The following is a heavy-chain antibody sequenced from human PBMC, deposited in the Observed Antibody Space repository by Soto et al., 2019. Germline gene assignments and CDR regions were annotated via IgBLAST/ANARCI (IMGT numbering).Heavy chain of an antibody. D-gene: IGHD3-22*01. Sequence: QVQLVQSGAEVTKPGSSVKVSCKASGDTFSDYTISWVRQAPGQGLEWMGGIVPIFGKPTYTQKFQGRVTITADESTTTDYMELSSLRSEDTATYYCARGKDGSDYYFDSWGQGTLVTVSS. CDR3: ARGKDGSDYYFDS. CDR1: GDTFSDYT. J-gene: IGHJ4*02. CDR2: IVPIFGKP. V-gene: IGHV1-69*01.